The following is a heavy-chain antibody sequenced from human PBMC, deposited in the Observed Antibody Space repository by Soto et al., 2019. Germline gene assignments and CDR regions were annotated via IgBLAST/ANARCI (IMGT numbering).Heavy chain of an antibody. CDR1: GFTFSSYA. CDR2: ISGSGGST. Sequence: PWGSLRLSCAASGFTFSSYAMSWVRQAPGKGLEWVSAISGSGGSTYYTDSVKGRFTISRDNSKNTLYLQMNSLRAEDTAVYYCAKDLRTYCSSTSCFLNWFDPWGQGTLVTVSS. J-gene: IGHJ5*02. CDR3: AKDLRTYCSSTSCFLNWFDP. D-gene: IGHD2-2*01. V-gene: IGHV3-23*01.